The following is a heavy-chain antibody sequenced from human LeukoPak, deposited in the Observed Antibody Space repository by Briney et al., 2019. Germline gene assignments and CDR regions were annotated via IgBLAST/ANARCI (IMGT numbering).Heavy chain of an antibody. J-gene: IGHJ6*02. CDR2: IYSGGST. CDR1: GFTVSSNY. D-gene: IGHD3-22*01. CDR3: ARDQSPDYHDSSGYFNAYGMDV. Sequence: GGSLRLSCAASGFTVSSNYMSWVRQAPGKGLEWVSVIYSGGSTYYADSVKGRFTISRDNSKNTLYLQMNSLRAEDTAVYYCARDQSPDYHDSSGYFNAYGMDVWGQGTTVTVSS. V-gene: IGHV3-66*01.